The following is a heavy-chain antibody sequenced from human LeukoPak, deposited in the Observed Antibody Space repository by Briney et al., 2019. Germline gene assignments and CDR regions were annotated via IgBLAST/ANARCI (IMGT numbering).Heavy chain of an antibody. D-gene: IGHD3-22*01. CDR1: GFTFSSYA. V-gene: IGHV3-30*04. CDR3: ARGLGNGGGYYLRVLGY. Sequence: PGGSLRLSCAASGFTFSSYAMHWVRQAPGKGLEWVAVISYDGSNKYYADSVKGRFTISRDNSKNTLYLQMNSLRADDTAVYYCARGLGNGGGYYLRVLGYWGQGTLVTVSS. J-gene: IGHJ4*02. CDR2: ISYDGSNK.